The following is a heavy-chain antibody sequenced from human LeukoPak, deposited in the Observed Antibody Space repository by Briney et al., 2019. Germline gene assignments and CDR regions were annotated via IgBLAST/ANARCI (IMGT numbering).Heavy chain of an antibody. D-gene: IGHD2-15*01. J-gene: IGHJ6*03. V-gene: IGHV1-69*06. CDR1: GGTFSSYA. CDR3: ARDENSVVVAATSPDYYYYMDV. Sequence: GASVKVSCKASGGTFSSYAISWVRQAPGQGLEWMGRIIPIFGTANYAQKFQGRVTITADKSTSTAYMELSSLRSEDTAVYYCARDENSVVVAATSPDYYYYMDVWGKGTTVTASS. CDR2: IIPIFGTA.